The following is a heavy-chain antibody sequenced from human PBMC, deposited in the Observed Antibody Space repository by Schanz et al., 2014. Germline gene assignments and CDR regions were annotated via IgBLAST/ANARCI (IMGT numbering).Heavy chain of an antibody. V-gene: IGHV4-39*01. CDR1: GGSISSSSYY. CDR2: IYYSGST. J-gene: IGHJ6*02. Sequence: QLQLQESGPGLVKPSETLSLTCTVSGGSISSSSYYWGWIRQPPGKGLEWIGSIYYSGSTYYNPPLKGRVPISVDTSKTQFSLKLTSVTAADTAVYYCARHSGYYYYYGMDVWGQGTTVTVSS. CDR3: ARHSGYYYYYGMDV.